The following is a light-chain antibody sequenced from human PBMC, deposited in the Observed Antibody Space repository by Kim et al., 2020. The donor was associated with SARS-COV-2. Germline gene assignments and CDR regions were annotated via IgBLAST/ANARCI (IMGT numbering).Light chain of an antibody. CDR1: HTVTSNY. CDR3: QAFGRSSMYS. Sequence: DIVLTQSPATLSLSPGERATLSCRASHTVTSNYLSWYQQKPGQPPRLLIYGASTRATGTPDRFTDTGSGTDFTLTIRRLEPEYFAVYYCQAFGRSSMYSRGQAAEL. J-gene: IGKJ2*03. V-gene: IGKV3-20*01. CDR2: GAS.